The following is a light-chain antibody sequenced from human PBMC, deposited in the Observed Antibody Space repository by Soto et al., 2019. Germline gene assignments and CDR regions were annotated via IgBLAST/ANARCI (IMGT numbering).Light chain of an antibody. CDR3: ETWDSSTQV. CDR1: SGHTGYV. CDR2: LQGSGGY. V-gene: IGLV4-60*03. Sequence: HLVLTQSSSASASLGSSVKLTCTLSSGHTGYVIAWHQQQPGKAPRFLMKLQGSGGYNKGSGVPDRFSGSSSGADRYLTISNLQSEDEADYYCETWDSSTQVFGGGTKLTVL. J-gene: IGLJ3*02.